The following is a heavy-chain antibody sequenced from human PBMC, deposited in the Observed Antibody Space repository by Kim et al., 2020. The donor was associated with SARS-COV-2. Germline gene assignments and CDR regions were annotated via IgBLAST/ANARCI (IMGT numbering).Heavy chain of an antibody. CDR3: ARDQQGESSSWYYYYYGMDV. J-gene: IGHJ6*02. CDR1: GFTFSSYE. CDR2: ISSSGSTI. Sequence: GGSLRLSCAASGFTFSSYEMNWVRQAPGKGLEWVSYISSSGSTIYYADSVKGRFTISRDNAKNSLYLQMNSLRAEDTAVYYCARDQQGESSSWYYYYYGMDVWGQGTMVTVSS. D-gene: IGHD6-13*01. V-gene: IGHV3-48*03.